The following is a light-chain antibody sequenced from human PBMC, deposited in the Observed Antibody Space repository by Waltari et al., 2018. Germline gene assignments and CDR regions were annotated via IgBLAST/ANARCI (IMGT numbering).Light chain of an antibody. Sequence: QSALTQPPSASGSPGQSVTISCTGTSSDVGGYTYVPLYQHHPGKAPKLMISEVNKRPSGVPDRFSGSKSGNTASLTVSGLQADDEADYYCTSYAGSHNWVFGGGTKLTVL. J-gene: IGLJ2*01. CDR2: EVN. V-gene: IGLV2-8*01. CDR3: TSYAGSHNWV. CDR1: SSDVGGYTY.